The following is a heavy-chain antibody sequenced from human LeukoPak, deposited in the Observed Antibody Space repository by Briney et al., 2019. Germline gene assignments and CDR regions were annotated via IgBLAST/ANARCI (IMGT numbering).Heavy chain of an antibody. CDR3: ARVKTNYYGSGSSVYYYYYMDV. Sequence: GASVKVSCKASGYTFTSYGISWVRQAPGQGLEWMGWINAYNGNTNYAQKLQGRVTMTTDTSTSTAYMELRSLRSDATAVYYCARVKTNYYGSGSSVYYYYYMDVWGKGTTVTVSS. CDR2: INAYNGNT. V-gene: IGHV1-18*01. D-gene: IGHD3-10*01. J-gene: IGHJ6*03. CDR1: GYTFTSYG.